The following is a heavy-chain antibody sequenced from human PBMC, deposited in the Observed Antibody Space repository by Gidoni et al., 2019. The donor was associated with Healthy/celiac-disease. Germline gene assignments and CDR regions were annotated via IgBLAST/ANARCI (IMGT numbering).Heavy chain of an antibody. J-gene: IGHJ4*02. Sequence: QLQLQESGPGLVKPSETLSLTCTVSVGSISSSSYYWGWIRQPPGQGLEWIGSIYYSGSTYYNPSLKSRVTIAVDTSKNQFSLKLSAVTAADTAVYYCARDGKGDYDFWSGYYEYYFDYWGQGTLVTVSS. CDR1: VGSISSSSYY. D-gene: IGHD3-3*01. V-gene: IGHV4-39*07. CDR2: IYYSGST. CDR3: ARDGKGDYDFWSGYYEYYFDY.